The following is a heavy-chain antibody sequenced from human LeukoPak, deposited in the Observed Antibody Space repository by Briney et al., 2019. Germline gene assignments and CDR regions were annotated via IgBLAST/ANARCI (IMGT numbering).Heavy chain of an antibody. Sequence: SETLSLTCTVSGGSISSGGYYWSWIRQHPGKGLEWIGYISYSGTTNYNPSLKTRVTISVDTSKNKFSLRLSSVTAADTAVYYCARRDYGGNLPYAFDIWGQGTLVTVSS. D-gene: IGHD4-23*01. CDR3: ARRDYGGNLPYAFDI. CDR1: GGSISSGGYY. J-gene: IGHJ3*02. CDR2: ISYSGTT. V-gene: IGHV4-61*08.